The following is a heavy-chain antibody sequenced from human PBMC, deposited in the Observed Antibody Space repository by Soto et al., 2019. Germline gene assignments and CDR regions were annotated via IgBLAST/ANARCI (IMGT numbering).Heavy chain of an antibody. D-gene: IGHD3-22*01. J-gene: IGHJ4*02. Sequence: TGGSLRLSCAASGFTFSSYAMHWVRQAPGKGLEWVAVISYDGSNKYYADSVKGRFTISRDNSKNTLYLQMNSLRAEDTAVYYCAREEGITMIVVALDYWGQGTLVTVS. CDR2: ISYDGSNK. CDR1: GFTFSSYA. V-gene: IGHV3-30-3*01. CDR3: AREEGITMIVVALDY.